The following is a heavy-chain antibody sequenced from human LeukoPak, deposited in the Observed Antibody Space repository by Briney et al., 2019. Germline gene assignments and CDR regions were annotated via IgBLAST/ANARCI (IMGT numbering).Heavy chain of an antibody. CDR1: GGSISSYY. Sequence: SETLSLTCTVSGGSISSYYWSWIRQPPGKGLEWIGYIYYSGSTNYSPSLKSRVTISVDTSKNQFSLKLSSVTAADTAVYYCARAGYSSANYYYYYMDVWGKGTTVTVSS. V-gene: IGHV4-59*01. D-gene: IGHD6-25*01. CDR2: IYYSGST. J-gene: IGHJ6*03. CDR3: ARAGYSSANYYYYYMDV.